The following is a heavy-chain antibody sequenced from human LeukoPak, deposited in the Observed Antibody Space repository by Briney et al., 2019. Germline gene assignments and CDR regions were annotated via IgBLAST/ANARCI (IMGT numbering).Heavy chain of an antibody. CDR1: GGSISSSNYF. CDR3: GRDSVEMGTIHSHY. D-gene: IGHD5-24*01. Sequence: SETLSLTCTVSGGSISSSNYFWGWIRQVPGKGLEWIGSIYYSGGTYYNPSLKSRVTISADMSKNQFSLRLYSVTAADTAVYYCGRDSVEMGTIHSHYWGQGTLVTVSS. V-gene: IGHV4-39*07. CDR2: IYYSGGT. J-gene: IGHJ4*02.